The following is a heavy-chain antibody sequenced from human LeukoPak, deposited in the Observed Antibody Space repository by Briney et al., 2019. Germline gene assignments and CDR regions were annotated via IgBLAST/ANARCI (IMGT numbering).Heavy chain of an antibody. CDR2: INPNSGGT. CDR3: AREGHGDYNNWFDP. Sequence: ASVKVSCKASGYTFTGYYMHWVRQAPGQGLEWMGWINPNSGGTNYAQKFQGRVTMTRDTSISTAYMELSRLRSDDTAVYYCAREGHGDYNNWFDPWGQGTLVTVSS. V-gene: IGHV1-2*02. J-gene: IGHJ5*02. CDR1: GYTFTGYY. D-gene: IGHD4-17*01.